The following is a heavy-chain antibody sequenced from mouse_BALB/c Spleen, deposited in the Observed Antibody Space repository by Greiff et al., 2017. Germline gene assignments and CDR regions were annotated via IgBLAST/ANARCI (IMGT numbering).Heavy chain of an antibody. CDR2: IWGDGST. V-gene: IGHV2-6-7*01. Sequence: QVQLQQSGPGLVAPSQSLSITCTVSGFSLTGYGVNWVRQPPGKGLEWLGMIWGDGSTDYNSALKSRLSISKDNSKNQDFLKMNSLQTDDTARYYCARDYYYGSSYYAMDYWGQGTSVTVSA. CDR1: GFSLTGYG. CDR3: ARDYYYGSSYYAMDY. J-gene: IGHJ4*01. D-gene: IGHD1-1*01.